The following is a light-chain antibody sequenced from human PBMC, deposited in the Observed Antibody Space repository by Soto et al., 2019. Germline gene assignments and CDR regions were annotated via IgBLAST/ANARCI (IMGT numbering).Light chain of an antibody. CDR2: DVS. CDR3: SSYTTSNTRQIV. V-gene: IGLV2-14*01. Sequence: QSVLTQPASVPWSPGQSITISCTGTSSDVGGYNYVSWYQQHPGKAPKFMIYDVSNRPSGVSNRFSGSKSGNTASLTISGLQAEDEADYYCSSYTTSNTRQIVFGTGTKVTVL. CDR1: SSDVGGYNY. J-gene: IGLJ1*01.